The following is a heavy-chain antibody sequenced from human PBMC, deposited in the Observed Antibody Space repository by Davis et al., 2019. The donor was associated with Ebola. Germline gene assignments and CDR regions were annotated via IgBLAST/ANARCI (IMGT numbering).Heavy chain of an antibody. CDR1: GYTFTTYH. Sequence: ASVKVSCKASGYTFTTYHIHWVRQAPGQGLEWMGIINPSAGSITYAQKFQGRVTITADKSTSTAYMELSSLRSEDTAVYYCATGPLAAARYWGQGTLVTVSS. CDR2: INPSAGSI. D-gene: IGHD6-13*01. CDR3: ATGPLAAARY. J-gene: IGHJ4*02. V-gene: IGHV1-46*01.